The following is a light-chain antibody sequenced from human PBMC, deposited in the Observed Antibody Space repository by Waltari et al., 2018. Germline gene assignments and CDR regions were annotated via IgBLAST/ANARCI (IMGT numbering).Light chain of an antibody. V-gene: IGKV1-9*01. CDR1: QGISSS. J-gene: IGKJ4*01. CDR2: AAS. Sequence: DIQLTQSPSFLSASVGDRVTITCRASQGISSSFAWYQQKPGKAPKLLVYAASSLQSGVPSRFSGSGSGTEFTLTISSLQPEDFASYYCQQLSTYPLTIGGGTKVEIK. CDR3: QQLSTYPLT.